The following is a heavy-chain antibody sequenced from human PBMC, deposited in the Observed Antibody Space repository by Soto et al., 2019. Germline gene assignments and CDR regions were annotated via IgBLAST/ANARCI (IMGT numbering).Heavy chain of an antibody. CDR2: IIPILGIA. Sequence: ASVKVSCKASGGTFSSYTISWVRQAPGQGLEWMGRIIPILGIANYAQKFQGRVTITADKSTSTAYMELSSLRSEDTAVYYCAGLHLTVTDYYYYMDVWGKGTTVTVSS. CDR1: GGTFSSYT. CDR3: AGLHLTVTDYYYYMDV. V-gene: IGHV1-69*02. D-gene: IGHD4-4*01. J-gene: IGHJ6*03.